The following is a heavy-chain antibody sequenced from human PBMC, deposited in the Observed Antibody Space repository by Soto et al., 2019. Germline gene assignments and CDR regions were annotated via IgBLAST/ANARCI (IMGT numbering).Heavy chain of an antibody. J-gene: IGHJ6*02. Sequence: QVQLQESGPGLVKPSQTLSLTCTVSGGSISSGGYYWSWTRQLPGKGLEWIGYIYYSGSTYYNPSLKSRVTISVDTSKNQFSLKLSSVXAXDTXVXXCARVTSSSYYYGMDVWGQGTTVTVSS. V-gene: IGHV4-31*03. CDR3: ARVTSSSYYYGMDV. CDR1: GGSISSGGYY. D-gene: IGHD6-6*01. CDR2: IYYSGST.